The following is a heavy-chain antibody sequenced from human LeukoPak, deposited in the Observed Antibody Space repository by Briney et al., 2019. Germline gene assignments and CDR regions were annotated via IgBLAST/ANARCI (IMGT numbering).Heavy chain of an antibody. CDR1: GYTFTSYG. J-gene: IGHJ6*03. D-gene: IGHD2-2*01. CDR2: ISAYNGNT. Sequence: ASVKVSCKASGYTFTSYGISWVRQAPGQGLEWMGWISAYNGNTNYAQKLQGRVTMTTDTSTSTAYMELRSLRSDDTAVYYCARHIVVVPAGSYYYYMDVWGKGTTVTVSS. CDR3: ARHIVVVPAGSYYYYMDV. V-gene: IGHV1-18*01.